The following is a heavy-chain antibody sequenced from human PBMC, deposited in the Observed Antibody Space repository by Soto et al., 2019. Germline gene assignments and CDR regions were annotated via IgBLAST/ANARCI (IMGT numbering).Heavy chain of an antibody. CDR1: GYTFTSYY. D-gene: IGHD2-15*01. Sequence: ASVKVSCKASGYTFTSYYMHWVRQAPGQGLEWMGIINPSGGSTSYAQKLQGRVTMTRDTSTSTVYMELSSLRSEDTAVYYCARVGAPYYYYYGMDVWGQGTTVTVSS. CDR3: ARVGAPYYYYYGMDV. J-gene: IGHJ6*02. V-gene: IGHV1-46*01. CDR2: INPSGGST.